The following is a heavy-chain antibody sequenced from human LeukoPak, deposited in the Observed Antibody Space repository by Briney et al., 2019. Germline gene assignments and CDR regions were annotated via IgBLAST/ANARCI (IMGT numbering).Heavy chain of an antibody. CDR1: GFTFSSYG. CDR2: IWYDGSNK. D-gene: IGHD3-10*01. J-gene: IGHJ6*02. CDR3: ARGRDYGSGIEDV. V-gene: IGHV3-33*01. Sequence: GRSLRLTCAASGFTFSSYGMHWVRQAPGKGLEWVAVIWYDGSNKYYADSVKGRFTISRDNSKNTLYLQMSSVRAEDTAVYYCARGRDYGSGIEDVWGQGTTVTVSS.